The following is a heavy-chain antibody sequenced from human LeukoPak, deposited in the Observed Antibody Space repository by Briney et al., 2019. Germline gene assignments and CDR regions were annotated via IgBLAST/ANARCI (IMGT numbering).Heavy chain of an antibody. Sequence: PGGSLRLSCAASGFTFDDYGMSWVRQAPGKGLEWVSGINWNGGSTGYADSVKGRFTISRDNAKNSLYLQMNSLRAEDTALYYCARGGFAAAPYYYYYMDVWGKGTTVTVSS. CDR2: INWNGGST. CDR1: GFTFDDYG. D-gene: IGHD2-2*01. V-gene: IGHV3-20*04. CDR3: ARGGFAAAPYYYYYMDV. J-gene: IGHJ6*03.